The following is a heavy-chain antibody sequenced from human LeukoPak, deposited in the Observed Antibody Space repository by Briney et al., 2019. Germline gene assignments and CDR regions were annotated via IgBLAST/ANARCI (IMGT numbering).Heavy chain of an antibody. CDR3: SREREEWSWATNILDY. D-gene: IGHD5-12*01. Sequence: GWSLRLSCVGSEFTLSTYWMSWVRQAPGKGLAWVAVIWYDGSNKYYAHSVQGGFTLPSDNSINTLYLQMNSQKAEDRAGYYFSREREEWSWATNILDYWGQGTLVSVPS. J-gene: IGHJ4*02. CDR1: EFTLSTYW. CDR2: IWYDGSNK. V-gene: IGHV3-33*08.